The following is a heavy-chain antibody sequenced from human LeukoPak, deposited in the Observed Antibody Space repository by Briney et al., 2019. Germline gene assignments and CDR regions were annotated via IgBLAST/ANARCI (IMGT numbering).Heavy chain of an antibody. J-gene: IGHJ4*02. V-gene: IGHV3-9*01. CDR2: ISWNSGSI. Sequence: GGSLRLSCAASGFTFDDYAMHWVRQAPGKGLEWVSGISWNSGSIGYADSVKGRFTISRDNAKNSLYLQMDSLRAEDTAVYYCARDTPLMGFDYWGQGTLVTVSS. CDR3: ARDTPLMGFDY. CDR1: GFTFDDYA.